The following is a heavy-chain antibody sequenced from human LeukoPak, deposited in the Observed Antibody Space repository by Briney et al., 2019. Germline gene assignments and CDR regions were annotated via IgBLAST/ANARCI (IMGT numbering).Heavy chain of an antibody. Sequence: PSGTLSLTCAVSGGSISSSSYYWGWIRQPPGKGLEWIGSIYYSGSTYYNPSLKSRVTISVDTSKNQFSLKLSSVTAADTAVYYCARHGVTTEGKSAHYYYYYMDVWGKGTTVTVSS. J-gene: IGHJ6*03. V-gene: IGHV4-39*01. CDR3: ARHGVTTEGKSAHYYYYYMDV. CDR1: GGSISSSSYY. CDR2: IYYSGST. D-gene: IGHD4-11*01.